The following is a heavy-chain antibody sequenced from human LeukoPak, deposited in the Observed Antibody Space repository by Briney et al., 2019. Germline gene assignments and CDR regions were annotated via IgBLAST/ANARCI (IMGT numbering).Heavy chain of an antibody. V-gene: IGHV3-30*18. D-gene: IGHD6-19*01. CDR2: ISYDGSNI. CDR3: AKGTGSGWFDCFDY. Sequence: PGRSLRLSCAASGFTFSSYGIHWVRQAPGKGLEWVAVISYDGSNIYYADSVKGRFTISRDNSKNTLYLQMNSLRTEDTAVYYCAKGTGSGWFDCFDYWGQGTLVTVSS. J-gene: IGHJ4*02. CDR1: GFTFSSYG.